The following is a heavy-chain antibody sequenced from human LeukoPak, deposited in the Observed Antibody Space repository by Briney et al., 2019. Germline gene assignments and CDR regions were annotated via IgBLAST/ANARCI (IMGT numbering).Heavy chain of an antibody. D-gene: IGHD6-13*01. V-gene: IGHV4-39*07. CDR3: ATRPDIASTGPGWFDP. CDR1: GGSISSGGYY. Sequence: SETLSLTCTVSGGSISSGGYYWSWIRQPPGKGLEWIGEINHSGSTNYNSSLKSRVTISVDTSKNQFSLTLSSVTAADTAVYYCATRPDIASTGPGWFDPWGQGTLVTVSS. J-gene: IGHJ5*02. CDR2: INHSGST.